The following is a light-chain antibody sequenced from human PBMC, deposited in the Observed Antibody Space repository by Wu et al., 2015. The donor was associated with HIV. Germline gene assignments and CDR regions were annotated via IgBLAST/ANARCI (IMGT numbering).Light chain of an antibody. CDR2: DAS. CDR1: QTISSN. J-gene: IGKJ2*01. Sequence: EVLMTQSPATLSVSPGERATLSCRASQTISSNLAWYQQTPGQAPRLLIYDASTRATDIPARFSGSGSGTEFTLTINRLEPEDFAVYYCQQYSSSPYTFGQGTKLEI. V-gene: IGKV3-15*01. CDR3: QQYSSSPYT.